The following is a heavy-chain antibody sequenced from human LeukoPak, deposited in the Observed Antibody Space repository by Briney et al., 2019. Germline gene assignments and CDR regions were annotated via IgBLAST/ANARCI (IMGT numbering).Heavy chain of an antibody. CDR3: AKGDYYDSSGYYSGRFDP. CDR2: ISGSGGST. V-gene: IGHV3-23*01. Sequence: TGGSLRLSCAASGFTSSSYAMSWVRQAPGKGLEWVSAISGSGGSTYYADSVKGRFTISRDNSKNTLYLQMNSLRAEDTAVYYCAKGDYYDSSGYYSGRFDPWGQGTLVTVSS. J-gene: IGHJ5*02. CDR1: GFTSSSYA. D-gene: IGHD3-22*01.